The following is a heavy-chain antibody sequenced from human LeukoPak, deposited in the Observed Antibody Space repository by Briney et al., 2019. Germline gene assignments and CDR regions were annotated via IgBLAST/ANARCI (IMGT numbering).Heavy chain of an antibody. J-gene: IGHJ4*02. CDR1: GGSISSSSYY. CDR2: INHSGST. D-gene: IGHD2-8*01. CDR3: AREPTRAVSFDY. V-gene: IGHV4-39*07. Sequence: SETLSLTCTVSGGSISSSSYYWGWIRQPPGKGLEWIGEINHSGSTNYNPSLKSRVTISVDTSKNQFSLKLSSVTAADTAVYYCAREPTRAVSFDYWGQGTLVTVSS.